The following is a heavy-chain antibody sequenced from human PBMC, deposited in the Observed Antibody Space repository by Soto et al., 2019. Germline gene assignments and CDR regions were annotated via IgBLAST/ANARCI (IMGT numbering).Heavy chain of an antibody. Sequence: SVKVSCKASGGTFSSYAISWVRQAPGQGLEWMGGIIPIFGTANYAQKFQGRVTITADESTSTAYMELSSLRSEDTAVYYCVRDGSKSLRDWFDPWGQGILVTVSS. CDR2: IIPIFGTA. V-gene: IGHV1-69*01. J-gene: IGHJ5*02. CDR3: VRDGSKSLRDWFDP. CDR1: GGTFSSYA.